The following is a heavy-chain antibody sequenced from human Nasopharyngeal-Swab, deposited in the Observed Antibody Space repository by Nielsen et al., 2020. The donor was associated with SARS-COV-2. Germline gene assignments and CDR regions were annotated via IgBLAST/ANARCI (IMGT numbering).Heavy chain of an antibody. CDR2: ISYDGSNK. J-gene: IGHJ4*02. D-gene: IGHD5-18*01. V-gene: IGHV3-30-3*01. CDR3: ARPGATAMVTGYFDC. Sequence: GGSLRLSCAASGFTFSSYAMHWVRQAPGKGLEWVAVISYDGSNKYYADSVKGRFTISRDNSKNTLYLQMNSLRAEDTAVYYCARPGATAMVTGYFDCWGQGTLVTVSS. CDR1: GFTFSSYA.